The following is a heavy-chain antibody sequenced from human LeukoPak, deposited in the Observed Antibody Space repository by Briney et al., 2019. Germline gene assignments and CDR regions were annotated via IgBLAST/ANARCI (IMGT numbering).Heavy chain of an antibody. CDR2: IYYSGST. Sequence: SETLSLTCTVSGGSISSSSYYWGWLRQPPGKGLEWIGSIYYSGSTYYNPSLKSRVTISVDTSKNQFSLKLSSVTAADTAVYYCARLNGGNPGDYWGQGTLVTVSS. CDR3: ARLNGGNPGDY. J-gene: IGHJ4*02. V-gene: IGHV4-39*07. CDR1: GGSISSSSYY. D-gene: IGHD4-23*01.